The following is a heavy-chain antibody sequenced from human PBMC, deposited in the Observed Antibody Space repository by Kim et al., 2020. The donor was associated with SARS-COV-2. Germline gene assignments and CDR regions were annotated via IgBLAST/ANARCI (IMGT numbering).Heavy chain of an antibody. D-gene: IGHD6-19*01. V-gene: IGHV3-30*18. Sequence: GGSLRLSCAASGFTFSSYGMHWVRQAPGKGLEWVAVISYDGSNKYYADSVKGRFTITRDNSKNTLYLQMNSLRAEDTAVYYCAKELPPRYSSGWSYYYYGMDVWGQGSPVTVSS. CDR3: AKELPPRYSSGWSYYYYGMDV. CDR1: GFTFSSYG. J-gene: IGHJ6*01. CDR2: ISYDGSNK.